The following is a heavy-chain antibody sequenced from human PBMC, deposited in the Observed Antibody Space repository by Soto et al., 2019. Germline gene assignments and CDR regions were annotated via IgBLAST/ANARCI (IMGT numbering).Heavy chain of an antibody. CDR3: VRGMNPLF. J-gene: IGHJ4*01. V-gene: IGHV3-21*06. Sequence: GGSLRLSCAASGFTLRTYTMNWVRQAPGKGLEWVSSISISSSDRYYADSVRGRFTVSRDNAKNALYLQMNSLRADDTAVYFCVRGMNPLFGGQGTLVTVSS. CDR2: ISISSSDR. CDR1: GFTLRTYT.